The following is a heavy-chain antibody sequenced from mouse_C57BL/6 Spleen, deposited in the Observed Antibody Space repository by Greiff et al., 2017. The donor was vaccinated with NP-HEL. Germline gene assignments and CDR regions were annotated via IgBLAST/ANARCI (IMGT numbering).Heavy chain of an antibody. CDR1: GYTFISYG. J-gene: IGHJ4*01. D-gene: IGHD2-2*01. CDR3: ARWVRRFMDY. V-gene: IGHV1-81*01. CDR2: IYPRSGNT. Sequence: QVQLQQSGGELARPGASIKLSCKASGYTFISYGISWVKQRTGQGLEWIGEIYPRSGNTYYNEKFKGKATLTADKSSSTAYMELRSLTSEDSAVYFCARWVRRFMDYWGQGTSVTVSS.